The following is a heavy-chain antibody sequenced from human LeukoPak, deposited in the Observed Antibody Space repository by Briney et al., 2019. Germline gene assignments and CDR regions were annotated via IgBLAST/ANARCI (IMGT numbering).Heavy chain of an antibody. CDR1: GFTVSSNY. Sequence: GGSLRLSCAASGFTVSSNYMSWVRQAPGKGLEWVSVIYTGGYTYYADSVKGRFTISRDNSKNTLYLQMNSLRAEDTAVYYCAARPPAAAGPTNWFDPWGQGTLVTVSS. J-gene: IGHJ5*02. CDR2: IYTGGYT. CDR3: AARPPAAAGPTNWFDP. D-gene: IGHD6-13*01. V-gene: IGHV3-53*01.